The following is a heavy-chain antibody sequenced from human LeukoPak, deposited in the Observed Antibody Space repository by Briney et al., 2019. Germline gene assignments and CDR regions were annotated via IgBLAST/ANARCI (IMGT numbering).Heavy chain of an antibody. CDR2: ISGSGGST. V-gene: IGHV3-23*01. CDR3: AKGQSGYYDSSGYSTGGFDI. Sequence: GGSLRLSCAASGFTVSNNYMSWVRQAPGKGLEWVSTISGSGGSTYYADSVKGRFTISRDNSKNTLYLQMNSLRAEDTAVYYCAKGQSGYYDSSGYSTGGFDIWGQGTMVTVSS. J-gene: IGHJ3*02. CDR1: GFTVSNNY. D-gene: IGHD3-22*01.